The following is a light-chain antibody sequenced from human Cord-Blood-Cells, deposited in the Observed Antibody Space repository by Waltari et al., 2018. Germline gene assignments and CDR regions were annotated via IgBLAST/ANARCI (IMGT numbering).Light chain of an antibody. J-gene: IGLJ3*02. CDR3: VLYMGSGIWV. CDR1: SDSVSTSYY. V-gene: IGLV8-61*01. Sequence: QTVVTQEPSFSVSPGGTVTLTCVLSSDSVSTSYYPSWYQQTPGQAPRTLIYSTNTRSSGVPDRFSGSILGNKAALTITGAQADDESDYYCVLYMGSGIWVFGGGTKLTVL. CDR2: STN.